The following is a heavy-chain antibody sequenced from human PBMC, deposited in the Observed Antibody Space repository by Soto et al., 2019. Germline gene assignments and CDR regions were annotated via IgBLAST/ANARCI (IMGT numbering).Heavy chain of an antibody. CDR1: GGSISSGGYY. J-gene: IGHJ3*02. D-gene: IGHD5-12*01. V-gene: IGHV4-31*03. CDR2: IYYSGST. Sequence: PSETLSLTCTVSGGSISSGGYYWSWIRQHPGKGLEWIGYIYYSGSTYYNPSLKSRVTISVDTSKNQFSLKLSSVTAADTAVYYCTLRMRPNRYSGYDFGAFDIWGQGTMVTVSS. CDR3: TLRMRPNRYSGYDFGAFDI.